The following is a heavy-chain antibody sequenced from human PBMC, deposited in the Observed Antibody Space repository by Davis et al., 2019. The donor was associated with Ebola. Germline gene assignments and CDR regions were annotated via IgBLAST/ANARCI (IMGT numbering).Heavy chain of an antibody. Sequence: MPSETLSLTCTVSGDSISSDYWSWIRQSPGKGLEWIGYIYYSGSTNYNPSLKSRVTISVDTSKNQFSLKLSSVTAADTAVYYCASLDTAMVGFNYWGQGTLVTVSS. D-gene: IGHD5-18*01. CDR2: IYYSGST. V-gene: IGHV4-59*01. J-gene: IGHJ4*02. CDR3: ASLDTAMVGFNY. CDR1: GDSISSDY.